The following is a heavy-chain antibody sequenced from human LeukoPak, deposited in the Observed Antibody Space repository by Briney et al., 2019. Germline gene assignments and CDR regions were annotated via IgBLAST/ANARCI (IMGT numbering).Heavy chain of an antibody. Sequence: SETLSLTCTVSGGSISSYYWSWVRQAPGKGLEWIGNIYYSGSTNYNPSLKSRVTVSVDTSKNQFSLKLSSVTAADTAVYYCARHGTLGSTTYPLDYWGQGTLVTVSS. CDR2: IYYSGST. V-gene: IGHV4-59*08. CDR1: GGSISSYY. D-gene: IGHD1-26*01. CDR3: ARHGTLGSTTYPLDY. J-gene: IGHJ4*02.